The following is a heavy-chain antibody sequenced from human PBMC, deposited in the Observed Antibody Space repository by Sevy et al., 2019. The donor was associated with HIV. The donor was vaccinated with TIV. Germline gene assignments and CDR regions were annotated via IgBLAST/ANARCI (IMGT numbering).Heavy chain of an antibody. D-gene: IGHD1-7*01. CDR1: GFTFSKYW. CDR3: ARDDGNYYFHY. V-gene: IGHV3-7*01. CDR2: IKQDAGQK. J-gene: IGHJ4*02. Sequence: GALRLSCAASGFTFSKYWMGWVRQAPGKGLGGVANIKQDAGQKYYVDSVKGRFTISRDNAKNSLYLQMNSLRAEDTAVYFCARDDGNYYFHYWGQGTLVTVSS.